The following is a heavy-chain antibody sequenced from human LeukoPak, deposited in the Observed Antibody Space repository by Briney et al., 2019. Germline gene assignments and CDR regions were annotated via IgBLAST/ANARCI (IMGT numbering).Heavy chain of an antibody. D-gene: IGHD6-25*01. CDR2: ISSSSSTI. CDR3: ARILSHAASEVDY. Sequence: GGSLRLSCAASGFTFSSYSMNWVRQAPGKGLEWVSYISSSSSTIYYADSVKGRFTISRDNAKNSLYLRMNSLRAEDTAVYYCARILSHAASEVDYWGQGTLVTVSS. CDR1: GFTFSSYS. V-gene: IGHV3-48*01. J-gene: IGHJ4*02.